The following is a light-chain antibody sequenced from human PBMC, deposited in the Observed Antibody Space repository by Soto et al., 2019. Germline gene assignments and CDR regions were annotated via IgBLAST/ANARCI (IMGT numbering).Light chain of an antibody. CDR1: QSISSY. Sequence: DIQMTQSPSSLSASVGDRVTITCRASQSISSYLNWYQQKPGKAPKLLIYAASSLQSGVPSRFSGSGSGTDLTLTISSLQPEDFATYYCQQSYSTPPITFGQGTRLDIK. CDR3: QQSYSTPPIT. V-gene: IGKV1-39*01. CDR2: AAS. J-gene: IGKJ5*01.